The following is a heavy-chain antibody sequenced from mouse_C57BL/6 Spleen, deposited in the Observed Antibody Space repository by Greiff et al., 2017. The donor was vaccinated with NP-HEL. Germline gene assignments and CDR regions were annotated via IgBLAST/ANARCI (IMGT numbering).Heavy chain of an antibody. D-gene: IGHD1-1*01. CDR2: IDPENGDT. V-gene: IGHV14-4*01. Sequence: EVQLQESGAELVRPGASVKLSCTASGFNIKDDYTHWVKQRPEQGLEWIGWIDPENGDTEYASKFQGKATITADTSSNTAYLQLSSLTSEDTAVYYCTPITTVVEGYFDVWGTGTTVTVSS. CDR3: TPITTVVEGYFDV. J-gene: IGHJ1*03. CDR1: GFNIKDDY.